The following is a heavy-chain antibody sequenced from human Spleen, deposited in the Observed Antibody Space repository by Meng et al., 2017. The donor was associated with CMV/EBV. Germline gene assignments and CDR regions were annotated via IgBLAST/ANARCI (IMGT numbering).Heavy chain of an antibody. J-gene: IGHJ6*02. CDR2: ISSSSSTI. V-gene: IGHV3-48*04. D-gene: IGHD3-16*01. CDR3: ARVRESRVWGYGMDV. Sequence: GESLKISCAASGFTFSSYSMNWVRQAPGKGLEWVSYISSSSSTIYYADSVKGRFTISRDNAKNSLYLQMNSLRAEDTAVYYCARVRESRVWGYGMDVWGQGTTVTVSS. CDR1: GFTFSSYS.